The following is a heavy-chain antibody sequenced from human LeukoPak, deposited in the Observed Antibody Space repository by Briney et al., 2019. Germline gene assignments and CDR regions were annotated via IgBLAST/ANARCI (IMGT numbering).Heavy chain of an antibody. Sequence: PSETLSLTCAVYSGSFSGYYWSRIRQPPGKGLEWIGEIYHSGSTNYNPSLKSRVTISVDTSKNQFSLKLNSVTAADTAVYYCARGFATMVRGVVLDFWGREPWSPSPQ. D-gene: IGHD3-10*01. J-gene: IGHJ4*02. V-gene: IGHV4-34*01. CDR1: SGSFSGYY. CDR2: IYHSGST. CDR3: ARGFATMVRGVVLDF.